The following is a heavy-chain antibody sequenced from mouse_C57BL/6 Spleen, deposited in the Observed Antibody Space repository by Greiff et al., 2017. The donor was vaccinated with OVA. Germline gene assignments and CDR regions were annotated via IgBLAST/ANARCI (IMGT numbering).Heavy chain of an antibody. CDR2: IDPENGDT. Sequence: EVQLQQSGAELVRPGASVKLSCTASGFNIKDDYMHWVKQRPEQGLEWIGWIDPENGDTEYASKFQGKATITADTSSNTAYLQLSSLTSEDTAVYYCTTYYYGSSYDYAMDYWGQGTSVTVSS. J-gene: IGHJ4*01. CDR3: TTYYYGSSYDYAMDY. D-gene: IGHD1-1*01. CDR1: GFNIKDDY. V-gene: IGHV14-4*01.